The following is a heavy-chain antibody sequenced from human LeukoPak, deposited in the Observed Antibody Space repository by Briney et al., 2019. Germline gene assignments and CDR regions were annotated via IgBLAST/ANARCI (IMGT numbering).Heavy chain of an antibody. J-gene: IGHJ4*02. CDR3: AKDGRSYYYDSSGYYEPLFDY. D-gene: IGHD3-22*01. Sequence: GGSLRLSCAASGFTFSSYAMSWVRQAPGKGLEWVSAISGSGGSTYYADSVRGRFTISRDNSKNTLYLQMNSLRAEDTAVYYCAKDGRSYYYDSSGYYEPLFDYWGQGTLVTVSS. CDR2: ISGSGGST. CDR1: GFTFSSYA. V-gene: IGHV3-23*01.